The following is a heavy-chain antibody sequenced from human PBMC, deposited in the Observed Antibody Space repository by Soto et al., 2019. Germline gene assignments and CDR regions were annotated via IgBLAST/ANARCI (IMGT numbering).Heavy chain of an antibody. CDR2: ISAYNGNT. CDR1: GYTFTSYG. Sequence: GASVKVSCKASGYTFTSYGISWVRQAPGQGLEWMGWISAYNGNTNYAQKLQGRVTMTTDTSTSTAYMELRSLRSDDTAVYYCARDRGDSSGSYLDAFDIWCQGPMVTVS. V-gene: IGHV1-18*01. CDR3: ARDRGDSSGSYLDAFDI. J-gene: IGHJ3*02. D-gene: IGHD3-22*01.